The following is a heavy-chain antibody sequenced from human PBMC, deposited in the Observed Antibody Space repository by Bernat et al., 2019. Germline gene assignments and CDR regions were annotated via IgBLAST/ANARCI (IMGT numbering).Heavy chain of an antibody. CDR1: GYTFTDYY. V-gene: IGHV1-46*01. Sequence: QVQLVQSGAEVKRPGASVKVSCRASGYTFTDYYLHWVRQAPGQGLEWMGIINPSGGSTTYARKFQGRVTMTRDTSTSTAYMEVSSLRSEDTAVYYCARDAGDHYFDYWGQGTLVTVSS. D-gene: IGHD3-10*01. CDR3: ARDAGDHYFDY. J-gene: IGHJ4*02. CDR2: INPSGGST.